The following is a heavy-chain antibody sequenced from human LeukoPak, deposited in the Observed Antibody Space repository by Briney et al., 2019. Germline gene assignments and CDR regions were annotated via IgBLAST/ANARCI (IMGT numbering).Heavy chain of an antibody. J-gene: IGHJ4*02. V-gene: IGHV3-7*01. CDR3: ARDLRRDGDYVVY. Sequence: PGGSLRLSCAASGFTFSSYWMSWVRQAPGKGLEWEANIKQDGSEKYYVDSVKGRFTISRDNAKNSLYLQMNSLRAEDTAVYYCARDLRRDGDYVVYWGQGTLVTVSS. CDR2: IKQDGSEK. CDR1: GFTFSSYW. D-gene: IGHD4-17*01.